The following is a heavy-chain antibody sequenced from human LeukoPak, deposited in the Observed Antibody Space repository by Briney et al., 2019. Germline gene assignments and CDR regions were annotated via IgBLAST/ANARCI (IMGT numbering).Heavy chain of an antibody. Sequence: ASVKVSCKATGYTFSSYYINWVRQAPGQGLEWMGRIIPILGIANYAQKFQGRVTITADKSTSTAYMELSSLRSEDTAVYYCARDWSRSMRDGYNKNLFDYWGQGTLVTVSS. CDR1: GYTFSSYY. V-gene: IGHV1-69*04. CDR3: ARDWSRSMRDGYNKNLFDY. J-gene: IGHJ4*02. CDR2: IIPILGIA. D-gene: IGHD5-24*01.